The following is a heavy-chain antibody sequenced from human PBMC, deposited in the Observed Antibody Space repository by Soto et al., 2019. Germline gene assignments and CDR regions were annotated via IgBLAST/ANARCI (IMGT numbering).Heavy chain of an antibody. CDR1: GGNFGDYV. J-gene: IGHJ5*02. D-gene: IGHD3-3*02. CDR3: ARDFNFIFDDFADMRWNFDP. V-gene: IGHV1-69*06. CDR2: ISPIYNAA. Sequence: QVELKQSGAEVKRPGSSVRVSCEASGGNFGDYVVSWLRQAPGQGPEWMGGISPIYNAANYARNFRGRLTITADKSTNTVYMELVSLRSEDTAIYYCARDFNFIFDDFADMRWNFDPWGQGTLVTVSS.